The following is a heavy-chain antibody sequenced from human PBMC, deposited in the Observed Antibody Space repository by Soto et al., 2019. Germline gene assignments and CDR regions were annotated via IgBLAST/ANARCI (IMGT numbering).Heavy chain of an antibody. CDR3: EHRGGEAVGLYYFGY. Sequence: SGPTLVHPTQTLTLTCTFSGLSLSTTGPGVGWIRQPPGQALEWLALIYWHDDKRYSPSLKSRLTITKDASKNQVVLTMTDAEPVDTATYHREHRGGEAVGLYYFGYWGPGNLVTVSS. CDR2: IYWHDDK. D-gene: IGHD6-13*01. J-gene: IGHJ4*02. V-gene: IGHV2-5*01. CDR1: GLSLSTTGPG.